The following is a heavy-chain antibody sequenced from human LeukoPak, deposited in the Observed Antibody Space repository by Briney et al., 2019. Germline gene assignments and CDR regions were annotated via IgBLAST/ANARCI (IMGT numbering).Heavy chain of an antibody. D-gene: IGHD1-26*01. J-gene: IGHJ4*02. CDR3: TRDSGSYEGIDY. Sequence: PGGSLRLSCTASGFTFGDYAMSWVRQAPGKGLEWVGFIRSKAYGGTTEYAASVKGRFTISRDDSKSIAYLQMNSLKTEDAAAYYCTRDSGSYEGIDYWGQGTLVTVSS. CDR1: GFTFGDYA. CDR2: IRSKAYGGTT. V-gene: IGHV3-49*04.